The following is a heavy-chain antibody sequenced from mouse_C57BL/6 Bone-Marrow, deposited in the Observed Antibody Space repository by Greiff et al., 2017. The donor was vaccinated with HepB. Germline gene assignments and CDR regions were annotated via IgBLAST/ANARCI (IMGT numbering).Heavy chain of an antibody. D-gene: IGHD4-1*02. CDR3: ARPTGRTWFAY. CDR2: ISDGGSYT. V-gene: IGHV5-4*03. CDR1: GFTFSSYA. Sequence: DVMLVESGGGLVKPGGSLKLSCAASGFTFSSYAMSWVRQTPEKRLEWVATISDGGSYTYYPDNVKGRFTISRDNAKNNLYLQMSHLKSEDTAMYYCARPTGRTWFAYWGQGTLVTVSA. J-gene: IGHJ3*01.